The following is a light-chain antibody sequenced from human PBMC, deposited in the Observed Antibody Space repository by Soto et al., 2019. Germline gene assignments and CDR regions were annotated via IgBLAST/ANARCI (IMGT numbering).Light chain of an antibody. CDR3: SSYAGSNNFGV. V-gene: IGLV2-14*01. CDR2: EVN. CDR1: SSDIGAYDY. Sequence: QSALTQPASLSGSPGQSITISCTGTSSDIGAYDYVSWFQQHPGKAPKLMISEVNNRPSGVSNRFSGSKSGNTASLTVSGLQAEDEADYYCSSYAGSNNFGVFGTGTKLTVL. J-gene: IGLJ1*01.